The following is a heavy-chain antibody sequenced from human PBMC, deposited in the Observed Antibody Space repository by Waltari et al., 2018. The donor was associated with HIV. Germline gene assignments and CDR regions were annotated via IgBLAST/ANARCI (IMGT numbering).Heavy chain of an antibody. CDR2: VHYRGST. Sequence: QVQLQESGPGLVKPPETLSLTCTVSGGSISSFYWSWIRQPPGKGLEWIGYVHYRGSTKYNPSLKGRVTISVDTSKNQFSLKLRSVTAADTAMYFCARDDGSAGIAYWGQGTLVTVSS. CDR1: GGSISSFY. D-gene: IGHD3-16*01. J-gene: IGHJ4*02. CDR3: ARDDGSAGIAY. V-gene: IGHV4-59*01.